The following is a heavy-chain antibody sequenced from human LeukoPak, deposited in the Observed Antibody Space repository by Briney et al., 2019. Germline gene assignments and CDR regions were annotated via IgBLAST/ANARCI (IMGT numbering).Heavy chain of an antibody. D-gene: IGHD3-10*01. CDR1: GVSISSGSYY. CDR3: ARDGYGSGSYLDY. V-gene: IGHV4-61*02. J-gene: IGHJ4*02. CDR2: IYTSGST. Sequence: SETLSLTCTVSGVSISSGSYYWSWIRQPAGKGLEWIGRIYTSGSTNYNPSLKSRVTISVDTSKNQFSLKLSSVTAADTAVYYCARDGYGSGSYLDYWGQGTLVTVSS.